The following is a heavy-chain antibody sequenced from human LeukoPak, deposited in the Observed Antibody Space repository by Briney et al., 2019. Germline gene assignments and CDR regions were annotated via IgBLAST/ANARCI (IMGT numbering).Heavy chain of an antibody. CDR3: ARRQYSGTHRPGEGFDY. CDR2: ISVYNGNT. J-gene: IGHJ4*02. CDR1: GYTFSSYG. Sequence: ASVKVSCKASGYTFSSYGISWVRQAPGQRLEWMGWISVYNGNTNYAQKLQGRVTMTTDTSTSTAYMELRSLRSDDTAVYYCARRQYSGTHRPGEGFDYWGQGALITVSS. D-gene: IGHD1-26*01. V-gene: IGHV1-18*01.